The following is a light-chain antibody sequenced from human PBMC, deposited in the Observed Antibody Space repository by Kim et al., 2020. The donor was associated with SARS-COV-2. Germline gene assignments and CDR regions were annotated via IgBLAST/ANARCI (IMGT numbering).Light chain of an antibody. Sequence: IQMTQSPSAMSASVGDRVTITCRASQGISSHLAWFQQKPGKVPKLLIYGASSLHGGVPSRFSGSGSGTEFTLTISSLQPEDFATYSCLQHYTYPLTFGRGTKVDIK. V-gene: IGKV1-17*03. CDR2: GAS. CDR1: QGISSH. J-gene: IGKJ3*01. CDR3: LQHYTYPLT.